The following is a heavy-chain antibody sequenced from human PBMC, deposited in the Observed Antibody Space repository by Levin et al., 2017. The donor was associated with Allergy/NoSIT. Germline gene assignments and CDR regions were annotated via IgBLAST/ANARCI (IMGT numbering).Heavy chain of an antibody. CDR3: AREEYLKALYYYGMDV. CDR1: GFAFPTFA. V-gene: IGHV3-30*03. CDR2: LSYDGTSQ. Sequence: HPGGSLRLSCAASGFAFPTFAMHWVRQAPGKGLEWVAWLSYDGTSQYYADSVKGRFPVSRDNSKNTLYFQMSSLRPEDTAVYYCAREEYLKALYYYGMDVWGQGTTVTVSS. D-gene: IGHD6-6*01. J-gene: IGHJ6*02.